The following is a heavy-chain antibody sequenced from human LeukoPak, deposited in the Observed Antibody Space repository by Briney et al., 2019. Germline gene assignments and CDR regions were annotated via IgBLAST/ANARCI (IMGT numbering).Heavy chain of an antibody. CDR1: GGSLGGYF. D-gene: IGHD3-22*01. Sequence: PSETLSLTCTVYGGSLGGYFWTWIRQPPEKGLEWIGEINHLGSTNYSPSLKSRVTISVDVSKNQFSLNLNSVTAADTALYFCARVNYYDDSGYSDWNLDLWGRGSLVTVSS. CDR2: INHLGST. V-gene: IGHV4-34*01. CDR3: ARVNYYDDSGYSDWNLDL. J-gene: IGHJ2*01.